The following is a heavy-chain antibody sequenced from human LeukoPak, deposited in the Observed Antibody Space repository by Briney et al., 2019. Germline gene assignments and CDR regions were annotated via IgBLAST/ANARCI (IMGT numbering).Heavy chain of an antibody. CDR2: INPSGGST. CDR3: ARGVERIFGVVNWFDP. J-gene: IGHJ5*02. CDR1: GYTFTSYY. Sequence: ASVKVSCKASGYTFTSYYMHWVRQAPGQGLEWVGIINPSGGSTSYAQKFQGRVTMTRDTSTSTVYMELSSLRSEDTAVYYCARGVERIFGVVNWFDPWGQGTPVTVSS. D-gene: IGHD3-3*01. V-gene: IGHV1-46*01.